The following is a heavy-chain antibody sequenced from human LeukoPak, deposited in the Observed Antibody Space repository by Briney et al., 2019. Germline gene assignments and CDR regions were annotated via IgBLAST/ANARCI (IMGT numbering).Heavy chain of an antibody. J-gene: IGHJ5*01. CDR2: TYYRSKWYN. D-gene: IGHD5-12*01. Sequence: SQTLSLTCAISGDSVSSNSVTWNWIRQSPSRGLEWLEKTYYRSKWYNDYAVSVKSRVTINPDTSKNQFSLQLNSVTPEDTAVYYCARGKSGYDSWGQGTLVTVSS. CDR3: ARGKSGYDS. V-gene: IGHV6-1*01. CDR1: GDSVSSNSVT.